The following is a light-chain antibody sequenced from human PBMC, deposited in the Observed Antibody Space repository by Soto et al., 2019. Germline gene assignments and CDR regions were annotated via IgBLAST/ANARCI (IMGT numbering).Light chain of an antibody. J-gene: IGLJ1*01. CDR1: SSNIGSNS. CDR2: SNY. Sequence: QSVLTQPPSASGTPGQRVTISGSGSSSNIGSNSVNWYQHLPGTAPKLLIYSNYQRPSGVPDRFSGSKSGTSASLAISGLQSEDEADYYCAAWDDSLNGFVFGTGTKLTVL. V-gene: IGLV1-44*01. CDR3: AAWDDSLNGFV.